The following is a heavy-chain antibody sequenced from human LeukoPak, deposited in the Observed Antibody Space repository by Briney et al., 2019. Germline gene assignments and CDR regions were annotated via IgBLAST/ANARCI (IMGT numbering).Heavy chain of an antibody. CDR3: AREKNRQQWLGRGFDY. CDR2: ISYDGSNK. CDR1: GFTFSSYA. J-gene: IGHJ4*02. Sequence: PGRSLRLSCAASGFTFSSYAMHWVRQAPGKGLEWVAVISYDGSNKYYADSVKGRFTISRDNSKNTLYLQMNSLRAEDTAVYYRAREKNRQQWLGRGFDYWGQGTLVTVSS. V-gene: IGHV3-30*04. D-gene: IGHD6-19*01.